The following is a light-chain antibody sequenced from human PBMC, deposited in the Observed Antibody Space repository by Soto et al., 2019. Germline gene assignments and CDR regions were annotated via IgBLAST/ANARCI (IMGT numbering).Light chain of an antibody. V-gene: IGKV3-20*01. CDR2: GAS. J-gene: IGKJ1*01. Sequence: EIVLTQSPGTLSLSLGERATLSCRASQSVTSSFLAWYQQKTGQAPRLLIYGASSRATGIPDRFSGSGSGTDFTLTISRLEPEDFAVYYCQQYGSSPWTFGQGTKVEIK. CDR1: QSVTSSF. CDR3: QQYGSSPWT.